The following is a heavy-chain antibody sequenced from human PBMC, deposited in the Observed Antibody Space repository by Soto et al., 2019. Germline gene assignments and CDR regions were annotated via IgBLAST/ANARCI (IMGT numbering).Heavy chain of an antibody. CDR1: GFAFSTYA. D-gene: IGHD6-13*01. Sequence: GGSLRLSCAASGFAFSTYAMTWVRQAPGKGLEWVSVISGSGGSSYYAASVKGRFTISRDNSKNTLYLQMNGLRAEDTALYYCAKVTKRAAAGRYEYYKYGMDVWGQGTTVTAP. CDR3: AKVTKRAAAGRYEYYKYGMDV. CDR2: ISGSGGSS. V-gene: IGHV3-23*01. J-gene: IGHJ6*02.